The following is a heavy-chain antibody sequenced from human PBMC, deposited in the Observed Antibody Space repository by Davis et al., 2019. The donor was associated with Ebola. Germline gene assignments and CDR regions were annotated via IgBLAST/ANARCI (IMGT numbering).Heavy chain of an antibody. V-gene: IGHV3-30*02. D-gene: IGHD3-3*01. Sequence: PGGSLRLSCAASGFTFSSYGMHWVRQAPGKGLEWVAFIRYDGSNKYYADSVKGRFTISRDNSKNTLYLQMNSLRAEDTAVYYCAKDSEGYDFWSGYYTGYFDYWGQGTLVTVSS. CDR3: AKDSEGYDFWSGYYTGYFDY. J-gene: IGHJ4*02. CDR1: GFTFSSYG. CDR2: IRYDGSNK.